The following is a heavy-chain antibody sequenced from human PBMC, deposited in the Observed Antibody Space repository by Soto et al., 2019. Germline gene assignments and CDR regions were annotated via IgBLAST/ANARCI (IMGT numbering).Heavy chain of an antibody. D-gene: IGHD2-15*01. CDR3: TRVGYCSGGSCYIPSQFDY. J-gene: IGHJ4*02. CDR1: GFTFGDYA. V-gene: IGHV3-49*03. CDR2: IRSKAYGGTT. Sequence: PGGSLRLSCTASGFTFGDYAMSWFRQAPGKGLECVGFIRSKAYGGTTEYAASVKGRFTISRDDSKSIAYLQMDSLKTEDTAVYYCTRVGYCSGGSCYIPSQFDYWGQGTLVTVSS.